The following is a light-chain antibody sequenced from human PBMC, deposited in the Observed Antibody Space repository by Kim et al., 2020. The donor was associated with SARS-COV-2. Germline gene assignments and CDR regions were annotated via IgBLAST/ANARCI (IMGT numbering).Light chain of an antibody. CDR2: DVS. CDR1: SSDVGAYNY. Sequence: QSALTQPRSVSGSPGQPVTISCTGTSSDVGAYNYVSWYQLNPGKVPKLMIYDVSERPSGVPDRFSGSKSGNTASLTISGLQAEDEADYYCCSYAGMYTHVVFGGGTQLTVL. V-gene: IGLV2-11*01. CDR3: CSYAGMYTHVV. J-gene: IGLJ2*01.